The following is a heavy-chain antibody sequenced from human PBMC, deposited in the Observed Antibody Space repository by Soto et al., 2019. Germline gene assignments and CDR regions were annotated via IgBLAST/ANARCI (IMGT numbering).Heavy chain of an antibody. J-gene: IGHJ3*02. Sequence: VSVKVSCKASGYNFTSFGISWVRQDPGEWVEWMGWISAYNGNTNYAQKLQGRVTMTTDTSTSTAYMELRSLRSDDTAVYYCASDFWRYYDVWSGYYSALDIWGKGTMVTVSS. CDR2: ISAYNGNT. V-gene: IGHV1-18*01. CDR3: ASDFWRYYDVWSGYYSALDI. CDR1: GYNFTSFG. D-gene: IGHD3-3*01.